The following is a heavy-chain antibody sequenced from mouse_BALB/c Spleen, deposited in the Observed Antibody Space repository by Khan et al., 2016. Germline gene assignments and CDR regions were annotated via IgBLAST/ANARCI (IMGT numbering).Heavy chain of an antibody. Sequence: EVQLQESGPGLVKPSQSLSLTCSVTGYSITSGYYWNWIRQFPGNKLEWMGYISYDGSNNYNPSLKNRISITRDTSKNQFFLKLNSVTTEDTATYYCARVEYGLSFAYWGQGTLVTVSA. CDR3: ARVEYGLSFAY. J-gene: IGHJ3*01. V-gene: IGHV3-6*02. CDR2: ISYDGSN. D-gene: IGHD2-10*02. CDR1: GYSITSGYY.